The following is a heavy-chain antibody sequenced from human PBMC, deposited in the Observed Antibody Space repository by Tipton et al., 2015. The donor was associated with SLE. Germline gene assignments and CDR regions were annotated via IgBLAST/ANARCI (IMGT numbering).Heavy chain of an antibody. Sequence: TLSLTCTVSGGSISSYYWSWIRQPPGKGLEWIGDIYTSGSTNYNPSPKSRVTISVDTSKNQFSLKLSSVTAADTAVYYCARDRGSSWHNWFDPWGQGTLVTVSS. CDR3: ARDRGSSWHNWFDP. CDR1: GGSISSYY. J-gene: IGHJ5*02. CDR2: IYTSGST. D-gene: IGHD6-13*01. V-gene: IGHV4-4*08.